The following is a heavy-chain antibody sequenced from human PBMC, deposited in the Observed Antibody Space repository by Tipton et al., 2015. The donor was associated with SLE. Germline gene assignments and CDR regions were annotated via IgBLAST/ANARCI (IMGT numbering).Heavy chain of an antibody. D-gene: IGHD5-24*01. CDR1: GFTFSSYS. V-gene: IGHV3-21*01. Sequence: SLRLSCAASGFTFSSYSMNWVRQAPGKGLEWVSSISSSSSYIYYADSVKGRFTISRDNAKNSLYLQMNSLRAEDTAVYYCARDLGGAKMATFDYWGQGTLVTVSS. CDR2: ISSSSSYI. J-gene: IGHJ4*02. CDR3: ARDLGGAKMATFDY.